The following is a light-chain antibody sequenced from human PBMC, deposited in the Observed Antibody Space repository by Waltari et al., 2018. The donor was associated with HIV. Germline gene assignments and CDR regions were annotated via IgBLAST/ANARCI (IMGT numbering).Light chain of an antibody. V-gene: IGLV2-8*01. J-gene: IGLJ2*01. CDR1: SSDVGGYNY. CDR3: SSDAGSNNLI. Sequence: QSALTQPPSATGSPGQSVTISCTGTSSDVGGYNYVSWYQQHPGKAPKLMMYGVSNGPLGVPDLFAGSKAGNAASLTVSGLQAEDEADYYCSSDAGSNNLIFGGGTKLTVL. CDR2: GVS.